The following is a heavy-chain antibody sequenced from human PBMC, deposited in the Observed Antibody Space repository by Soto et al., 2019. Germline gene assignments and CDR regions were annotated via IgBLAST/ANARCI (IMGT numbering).Heavy chain of an antibody. J-gene: IGHJ6*03. CDR3: AGTTSLQWYYMDV. V-gene: IGHV6-1*01. Sequence: QVQLQQSGPGLVRPSQTLSLTCAISGDSVSSNSAAWNWIRQSPSRGLEWLGRTYYRSRWYNDYAVSVKSRITVNPDTSKNHFSLPLNSVTPADTAVYYCAGTTSLQWYYMDVWDKGPTVTVSS. CDR1: GDSVSSNSAA. CDR2: TYYRSRWYN. D-gene: IGHD1-7*01.